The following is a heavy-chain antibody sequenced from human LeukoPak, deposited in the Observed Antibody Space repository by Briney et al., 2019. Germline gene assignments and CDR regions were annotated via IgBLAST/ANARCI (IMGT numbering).Heavy chain of an antibody. D-gene: IGHD5-24*01. Sequence: PSETLSLTCTVSGGSISNNNYYWAWIRQPPGKGLECIGSIYYSGSPYYNPSLKSRVTISVDTSKNQFSLKLSSVTAADTAVYYCARAKRWLQTFDYWGQGTLVTASS. V-gene: IGHV4-39*01. CDR3: ARAKRWLQTFDY. CDR2: IYYSGSP. J-gene: IGHJ4*02. CDR1: GGSISNNNYY.